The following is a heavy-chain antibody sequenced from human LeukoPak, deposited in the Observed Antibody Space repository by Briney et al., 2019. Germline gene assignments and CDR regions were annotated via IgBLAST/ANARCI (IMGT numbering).Heavy chain of an antibody. D-gene: IGHD3-3*01. Sequence: PGGSLRLSCAAWGFTFSSYAMSWVRQAPGKALEWVSAISGSGGSTYYAVSVKGRFTISRDNSKNTLYLQMNSMRAEDTAVYSCARATMTWSAFDIWGQGTMVTVSS. CDR3: ARATMTWSAFDI. CDR1: GFTFSSYA. V-gene: IGHV3-23*01. J-gene: IGHJ3*02. CDR2: ISGSGGST.